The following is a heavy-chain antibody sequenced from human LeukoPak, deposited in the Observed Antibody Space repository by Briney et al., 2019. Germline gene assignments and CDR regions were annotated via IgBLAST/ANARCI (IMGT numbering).Heavy chain of an antibody. Sequence: GGSLRLSCAASGFTFSSYEMNWVRQAPGKGLEWVSYISSSSSTIYYADSVKGRFTISRDNAKNSLYLQMNSLRAEDTAVYYCASARQAYDILTGYYSRDYWGQGTLVTVSS. J-gene: IGHJ4*02. CDR3: ASARQAYDILTGYYSRDY. D-gene: IGHD3-9*01. CDR2: ISSSSSTI. CDR1: GFTFSSYE. V-gene: IGHV3-48*03.